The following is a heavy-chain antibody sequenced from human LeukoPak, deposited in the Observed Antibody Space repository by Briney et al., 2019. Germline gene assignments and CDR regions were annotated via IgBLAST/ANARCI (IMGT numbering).Heavy chain of an antibody. D-gene: IGHD2-2*01. J-gene: IGHJ5*02. V-gene: IGHV4-38-2*01. Sequence: PSETLSLTCAVSGYSISSCYYWGWLRQPPGEGVEGVGIIYHSSNKYYDPSVKSRVTISIDTSRNPLSLKMNSVTGADTAVYYCARWVLGYCSSTSCPNWFDPWGQGTLVTVSS. CDR3: ARWVLGYCSSTSCPNWFDP. CDR1: GYSISSCYY. CDR2: IYHSSNK.